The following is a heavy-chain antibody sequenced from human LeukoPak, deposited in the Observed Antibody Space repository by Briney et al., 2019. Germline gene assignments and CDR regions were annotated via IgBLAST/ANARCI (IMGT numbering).Heavy chain of an antibody. CDR1: GGSFSGYY. D-gene: IGHD6-19*01. Sequence: SETLSLTCAVYGGSFSGYYWSWIRQPPGKGLEWIGEINHSGSTNYNPSLKSRVTISVDTSKNQFSLKLSSVTAADTAVYYCARGRGYARGYSTGWYGYWGQGTLVTVSS. CDR2: INHSGST. CDR3: ARGRGYARGYSTGWYGY. V-gene: IGHV4-34*01. J-gene: IGHJ4*02.